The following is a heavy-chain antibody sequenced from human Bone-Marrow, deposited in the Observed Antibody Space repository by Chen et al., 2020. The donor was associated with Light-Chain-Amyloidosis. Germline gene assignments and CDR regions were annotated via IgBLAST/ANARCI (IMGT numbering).Heavy chain of an antibody. D-gene: IGHD4-17*01. CDR1: GFTFRNYA. CDR3: SKGGDGPVTMDS. J-gene: IGHJ4*02. V-gene: IGHV3-30*18. Sequence: QVQLVESGGGVVQPGRSLRLSCTASGFTFRNYAMHWVRQAPGKGLEWVTLISFDRSNIHYGDSVGGRFTISRDNSKDTVYLQMDSLTPEDTALYFCSKGGDGPVTMDSSGQGTLVIVSS. CDR2: ISFDRSNI.